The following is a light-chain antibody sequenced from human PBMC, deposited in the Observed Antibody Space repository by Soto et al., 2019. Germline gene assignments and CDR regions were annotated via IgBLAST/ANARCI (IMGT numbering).Light chain of an antibody. Sequence: EIVMTQSPATLSVSPGERATLSCRASQSVSSNLAWYQQKPGQAPRLLIYGASTRATGIPARFSGSGSGTEFTITIRSLKSEDFAVYYCQQYNNWWKFGQGTKV. CDR2: GAS. CDR1: QSVSSN. J-gene: IGKJ1*01. CDR3: QQYNNWWK. V-gene: IGKV3-15*01.